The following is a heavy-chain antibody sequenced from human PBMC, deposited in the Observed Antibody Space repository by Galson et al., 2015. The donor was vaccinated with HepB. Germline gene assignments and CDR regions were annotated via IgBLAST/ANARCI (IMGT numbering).Heavy chain of an antibody. V-gene: IGHV1-69*13. CDR3: TTLRAFSGKFLQIFYF. J-gene: IGHJ4*02. CDR1: GGTFKTYG. D-gene: IGHD1-26*01. Sequence: SVKVSCKASGGTFKTYGISWVRQAPGQGLEWMGEIIPIFATTNSSQRFQGRISFTADASTGTAYMTLSSLTSEDTAVYYCTTLRAFSGKFLQIFYFWGQGSLVTVSS. CDR2: IIPIFATT.